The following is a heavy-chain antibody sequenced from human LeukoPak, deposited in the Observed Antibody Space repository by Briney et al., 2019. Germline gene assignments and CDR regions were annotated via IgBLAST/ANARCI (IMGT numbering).Heavy chain of an antibody. Sequence: GGSLGLSCAASGFTFSSYGMHWVRQAPGKGLEWVAFIRYDGSNKYYADSVKGRFTISRDNSKNTLYLQMNSLRAEDTAVYYCANSLSPCGGDCYWHAVDYWGQGTLVTVSS. J-gene: IGHJ4*02. CDR3: ANSLSPCGGDCYWHAVDY. CDR1: GFTFSSYG. V-gene: IGHV3-30*02. D-gene: IGHD2-21*02. CDR2: IRYDGSNK.